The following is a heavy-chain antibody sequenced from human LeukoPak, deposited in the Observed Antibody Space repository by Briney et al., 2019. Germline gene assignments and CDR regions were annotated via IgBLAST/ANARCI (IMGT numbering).Heavy chain of an antibody. J-gene: IGHJ4*02. Sequence: SVKVSCKASGGTFSSYAISWVRLAPGQGLEWMGRIIPILGIANYAQKFQGKVPITADRSTSTAYMELSSLRSEDTAVYYCASLVAAKEYYFDYWGQGTLVTVSS. V-gene: IGHV1-69*04. D-gene: IGHD1-26*01. CDR2: IIPILGIA. CDR3: ASLVAAKEYYFDY. CDR1: GGTFSSYA.